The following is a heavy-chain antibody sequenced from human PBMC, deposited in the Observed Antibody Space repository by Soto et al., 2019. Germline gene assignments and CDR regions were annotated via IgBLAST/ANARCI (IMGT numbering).Heavy chain of an antibody. CDR1: GYTFTSYG. D-gene: IGHD4-17*01. V-gene: IGHV1-18*01. J-gene: IGHJ5*02. CDR2: ISAYNGNT. Sequence: QVQLVQSGAEVKKPGASVKVSCKASGYTFTSYGISWVRQAPGQGLERLGWISAYNGNTNYAQKLQGRVTMTTDTSTSTAYMELRSLRSDDTAVYYCAILGSPGYGESWFDPWGQGTLVTVSS. CDR3: AILGSPGYGESWFDP.